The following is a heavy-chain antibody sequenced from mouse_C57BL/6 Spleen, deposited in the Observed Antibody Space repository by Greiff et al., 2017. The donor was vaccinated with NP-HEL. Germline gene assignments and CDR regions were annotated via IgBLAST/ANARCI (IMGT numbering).Heavy chain of an antibody. CDR3: ARHYSNSYYFDY. Sequence: EVHLVESGGDLVKPGGSLKLSCAASGFTFSSYGMSWVRQTPDKRLEWVATISSGGSYTYYPDSVKGRFTISRDNAKNTLYLQMSSLKSEDTAMYYCARHYSNSYYFDYWGQGTTLTVSS. V-gene: IGHV5-6*01. CDR1: GFTFSSYG. D-gene: IGHD2-5*01. CDR2: ISSGGSYT. J-gene: IGHJ2*01.